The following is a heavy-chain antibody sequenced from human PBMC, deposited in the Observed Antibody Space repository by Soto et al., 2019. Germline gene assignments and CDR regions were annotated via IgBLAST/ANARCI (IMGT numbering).Heavy chain of an antibody. V-gene: IGHV3-23*01. CDR3: ALRKTGSFFDY. Sequence: WGSLRLPCAPSGFTFSTYAMRWVRQAPGKGLDWVSAIGASGAGTYYADSVKGRFTISRDNSKNTLHLQMNNLRAEDTAVYYCALRKTGSFFDYWRQGTLVTVSS. CDR1: GFTFSTYA. CDR2: IGASGAGT. J-gene: IGHJ4*02. D-gene: IGHD1-26*01.